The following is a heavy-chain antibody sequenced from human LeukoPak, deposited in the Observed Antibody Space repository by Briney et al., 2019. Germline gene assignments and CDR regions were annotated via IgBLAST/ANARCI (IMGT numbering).Heavy chain of an antibody. CDR3: ARYSTGWGAFDY. CDR2: IYYSGST. CDR1: GGSISSYY. J-gene: IGHJ4*02. V-gene: IGHV4-59*01. D-gene: IGHD3-16*01. Sequence: PSETLSLTCTVSGGSISSYYWSWIRQPPGKGLEWIGYIYYSGSTNYNPSLKSRVTISVATSKNQFSLKLSSVTAADTAVYYCARYSTGWGAFDYWGQGTLVTVSS.